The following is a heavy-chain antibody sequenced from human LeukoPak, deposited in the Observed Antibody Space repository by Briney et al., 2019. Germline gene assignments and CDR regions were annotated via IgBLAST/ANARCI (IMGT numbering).Heavy chain of an antibody. D-gene: IGHD6-13*01. J-gene: IGHJ5*02. CDR3: ARIYSSSWFLNWFDP. CDR1: GDSISSGYF. V-gene: IGHV4-38-2*02. CDR2: IYHSGST. Sequence: PSETLSLTCTVSGDSISSGYFWGWIRQPPGKGLECIGTIYHSGSTYYNPSLKSRVTISVDTSKNQFSLKLNSVTAADTAVYYCARIYSSSWFLNWFDPWGQGTLVTVSS.